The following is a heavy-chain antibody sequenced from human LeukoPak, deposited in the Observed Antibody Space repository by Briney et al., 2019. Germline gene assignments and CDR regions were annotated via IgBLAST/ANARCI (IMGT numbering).Heavy chain of an antibody. J-gene: IGHJ4*02. Sequence: GGSLRLSCAASGFTFSSNAMSWVRQAPGKGLEWVSFIISSGGSTYYAGSVKGQFTISRDNSKNTVYLQMNSLRAEDTAVYYCAKDRPNYYDSSGHYYRRNGDYWGQGTLVTVSS. CDR3: AKDRPNYYDSSGHYYRRNGDY. CDR2: IISSGGST. V-gene: IGHV3-23*01. CDR1: GFTFSSNA. D-gene: IGHD3-22*01.